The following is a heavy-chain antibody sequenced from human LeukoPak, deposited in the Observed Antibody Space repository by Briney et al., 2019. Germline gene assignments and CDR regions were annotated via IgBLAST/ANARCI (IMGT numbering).Heavy chain of an antibody. CDR3: AKGALIAAAGTDYYYGMDV. D-gene: IGHD6-13*01. Sequence: GALRLSCAASGFTFSSYGMSWVRQAPGKGLEWVSLISGRDTNTYYADSVEGRFTISRDNSKNTLYLQMNSLRAEDTAVYYCAKGALIAAAGTDYYYGMDVWGQGTTVTVSS. CDR2: ISGRDTNT. CDR1: GFTFSSYG. J-gene: IGHJ6*02. V-gene: IGHV3-23*01.